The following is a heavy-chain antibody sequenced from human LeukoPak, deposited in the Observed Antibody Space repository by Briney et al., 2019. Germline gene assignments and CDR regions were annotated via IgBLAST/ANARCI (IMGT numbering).Heavy chain of an antibody. CDR1: GGSISSYY. CDR3: ARVRGQWLVRYFDY. Sequence: SETLSLTCTVSGGSISSYYWSWIRQPPGKGLEWIGYIYYSGSTNYNPSLKSRVTISVDTSKNQFSLKLSFVTAADTAVYYWARVRGQWLVRYFDYWGQETLVTVSS. V-gene: IGHV4-59*01. CDR2: IYYSGST. D-gene: IGHD6-19*01. J-gene: IGHJ4*02.